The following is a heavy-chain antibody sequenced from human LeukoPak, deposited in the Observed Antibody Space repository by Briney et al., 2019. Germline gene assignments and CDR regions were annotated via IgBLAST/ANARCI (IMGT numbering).Heavy chain of an antibody. J-gene: IGHJ4*02. V-gene: IGHV4-59*12. CDR1: GGSISNYY. CDR3: ATFGGSTTTYYFDY. Sequence: PSETLSLTCTVSGGSISNYYWGWIRQPPGKGLEWIGYIYDSGSTNYNPSLKSRVTISVDKSKNQFSLKLSSVTAADTAVYYCATFGGSTTTYYFDYWGQGTLVTVSS. D-gene: IGHD3-3*01. CDR2: IYDSGST.